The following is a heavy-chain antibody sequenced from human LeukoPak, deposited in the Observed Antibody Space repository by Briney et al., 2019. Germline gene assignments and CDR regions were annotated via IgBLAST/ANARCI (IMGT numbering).Heavy chain of an antibody. J-gene: IGHJ4*02. D-gene: IGHD4-17*01. CDR1: GYTFTNFG. Sequence: ASVKVSCKASGYTFTNFGISWVRQAPGQGLEWMGWISAYNGNTNYAQRLQGRVTMTTDTSTSTAYMELRSLRSDDTAVYYCARDRDYGDYNTQDLFVYWGQGTLVTISS. V-gene: IGHV1-18*01. CDR2: ISAYNGNT. CDR3: ARDRDYGDYNTQDLFVY.